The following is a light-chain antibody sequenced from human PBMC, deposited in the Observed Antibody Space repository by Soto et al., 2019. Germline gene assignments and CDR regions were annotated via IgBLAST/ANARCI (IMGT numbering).Light chain of an antibody. CDR2: GAS. CDR3: QQFKNYPIT. CDR1: QSVSSN. V-gene: IGKV3-15*01. J-gene: IGKJ5*01. Sequence: EVVMTQSPATLSVSPGERATLSCRASQSVSSNLAWYQQKPGQAPRLLIYGASTRETGIPARFSGSGSETDFTLTISSLHPEDFAVDFCQQFKNYPITFGQGTRLEI.